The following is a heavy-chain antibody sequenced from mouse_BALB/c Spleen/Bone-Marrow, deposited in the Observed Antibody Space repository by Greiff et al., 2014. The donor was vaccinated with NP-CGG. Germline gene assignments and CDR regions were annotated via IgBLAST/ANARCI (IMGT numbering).Heavy chain of an antibody. V-gene: IGHV5-6*02. Sequence: DVKLQESGGDLVKPGGSLKLSCAASGFSFSGYGMSWVRQTPDKRLEWVATIGVGGTYTYYPDSVKGRFTISRDSAKNTPYLRMSSLKSEDTAMYYCARPFTTVVATVFAYWGQGTLVTVSA. J-gene: IGHJ3*01. D-gene: IGHD1-1*01. CDR1: GFSFSGYG. CDR2: IGVGGTYT. CDR3: ARPFTTVVATVFAY.